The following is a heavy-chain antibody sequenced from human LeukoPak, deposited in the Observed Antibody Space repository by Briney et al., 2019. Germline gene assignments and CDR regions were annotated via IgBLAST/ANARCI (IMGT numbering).Heavy chain of an antibody. D-gene: IGHD2-2*01. CDR3: AKDSRVGGDYVDY. CDR2: ISGSGGST. CDR1: GFIFSRYA. Sequence: GGSLRLSCAACGFIFSRYAMSWVRQAPRKGVGGVSAISGSGGSTYYADSVKGRLTIPRDNSKNTLYLQMNSLRAEDTAVYYCAKDSRVGGDYVDYWGQGTLVTVHS. J-gene: IGHJ4*02. V-gene: IGHV3-23*01.